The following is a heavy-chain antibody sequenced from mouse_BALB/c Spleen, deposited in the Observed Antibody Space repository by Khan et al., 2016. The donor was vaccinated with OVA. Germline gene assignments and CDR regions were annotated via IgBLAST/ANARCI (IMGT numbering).Heavy chain of an antibody. Sequence: QVQLKQSGPELKKPGETVRISCKASGYTFTNAGMQWVQKMPGKGLKWIGWINTHSGVPKYAEDFKGRFAFSLETSASTVYLQITNLKNEDTATYFCARGGAAYYRNDGGAMDYGGQGTSVTVSS. CDR2: INTHSGVP. CDR1: GYTFTNAG. CDR3: ARGGAAYYRNDGGAMDY. V-gene: IGHV9-4*02. J-gene: IGHJ4*01. D-gene: IGHD2-14*01.